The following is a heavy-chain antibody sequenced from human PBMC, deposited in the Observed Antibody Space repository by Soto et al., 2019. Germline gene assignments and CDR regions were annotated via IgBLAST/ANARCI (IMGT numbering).Heavy chain of an antibody. CDR2: ITVAGGGI. J-gene: IGHJ4*02. CDR1: GFAFSSSA. Sequence: EVQLLESGGGLVQPGGSLRLSCAASGFAFSSSAMAWIRLTPGKGLQWVSAITVAGGGIYYADSVKGRFTISRDNSKKTLYLQMNGLSAEDTALYFCAKWPPSPKMGVTSHWGQGTLVTVSS. V-gene: IGHV3-23*01. D-gene: IGHD1-26*01. CDR3: AKWPPSPKMGVTSH.